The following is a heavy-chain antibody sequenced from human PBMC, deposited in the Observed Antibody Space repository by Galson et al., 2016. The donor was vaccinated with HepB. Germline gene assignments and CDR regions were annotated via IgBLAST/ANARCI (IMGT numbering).Heavy chain of an antibody. CDR3: ARVDGMTFGEFVSNNYYYGLDV. CDR2: ITSDGSST. D-gene: IGHD3/OR15-3a*01. J-gene: IGHJ6*02. CDR1: GFTFSNYW. Sequence: SLRLSCAASGFTFSNYWMHWVRQAPGKGLVWVSRITSDGSSTTYAESVKGRFTISRDNAENVVYLQMSSLRAEDSGIYYCARVDGMTFGEFVSNNYYYGLDVWGPGTTVIVSS. V-gene: IGHV3-74*01.